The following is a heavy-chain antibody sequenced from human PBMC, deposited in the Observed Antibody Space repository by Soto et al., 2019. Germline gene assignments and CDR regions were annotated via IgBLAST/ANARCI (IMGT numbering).Heavy chain of an antibody. J-gene: IGHJ6*03. CDR1: GFTFSSYA. V-gene: IGHV3-23*01. CDR2: ISGSGGST. D-gene: IGHD2-2*01. Sequence: GGSLRLSCAASGFTFSSYAMSWVRQAPGKGLEWVSAISGSGGSTYYADSVKGRFTISRDNSKNTLYLQMNSLRAEDTAVYYCAKVLVPADPAYYYYYYMDVWGKGTTVTVSS. CDR3: AKVLVPADPAYYYYYYMDV.